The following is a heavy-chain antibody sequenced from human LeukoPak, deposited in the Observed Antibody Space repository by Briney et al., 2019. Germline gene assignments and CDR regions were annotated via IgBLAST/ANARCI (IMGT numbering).Heavy chain of an antibody. CDR1: GFTFRSDA. D-gene: IGHD5-24*01. V-gene: IGHV3-23*01. J-gene: IGHJ4*02. CDR3: AKRSALEMATIKAFGY. Sequence: GPMRRSWAASGFTFRSDAMGGVRQTPGKGLEWVASITGSGGNTYYADSVKGRFTISRDNSKNTLYLQMNSLRAEDTALYYCAKRSALEMATIKAFGYWGQGTLVTVSS. CDR2: ITGSGGNT.